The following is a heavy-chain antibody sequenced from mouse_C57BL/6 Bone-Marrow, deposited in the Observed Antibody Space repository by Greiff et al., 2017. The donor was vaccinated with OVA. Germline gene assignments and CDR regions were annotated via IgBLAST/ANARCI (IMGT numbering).Heavy chain of an antibody. Sequence: EVHLVESGGGLVKPGGSLKLSCAASGFTFSSYAMSWVRQTPEKRLEWVATISDGGSYTYYPDNVKGRFTISRDNAKNNLYLQMSHLKSEDTAMYYCARDRDGSSAWFAYWGQGTLVTVSA. CDR1: GFTFSSYA. CDR3: ARDRDGSSAWFAY. CDR2: ISDGGSYT. V-gene: IGHV5-4*01. J-gene: IGHJ3*01. D-gene: IGHD1-1*01.